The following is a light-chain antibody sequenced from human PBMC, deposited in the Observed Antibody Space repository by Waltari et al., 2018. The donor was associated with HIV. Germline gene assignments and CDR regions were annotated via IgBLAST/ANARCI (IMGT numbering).Light chain of an antibody. V-gene: IGLV7-43*01. CDR1: TGTVLSLNY. CDR2: NTD. Sequence: QTVVTQEPSLTVSPRGTVTLTSASLTGTVLSLNYPSLFQHKPGQAPRSLIYNTDNRHPWTPDRFSGSLPGGKAALTLSGVQPEDEADYYCVIYYGGSWVFGGGTRLTVL. CDR3: VIYYGGSWV. J-gene: IGLJ3*02.